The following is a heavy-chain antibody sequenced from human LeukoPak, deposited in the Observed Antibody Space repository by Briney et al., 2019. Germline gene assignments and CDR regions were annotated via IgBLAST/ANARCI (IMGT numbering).Heavy chain of an antibody. CDR2: INSDGSGT. J-gene: IGHJ4*02. CDR1: GFTFSRYW. D-gene: IGHD6-13*01. V-gene: IGHV3-74*01. CDR3: ARDASGSTWFFDY. Sequence: GGSLRLSCGASGFTFSRYWMHWVRQAPGMGLVWVSRINSDGSGTTYADSVKGRVTISRDNAKNSLYLQMNSLRAEDTAVYYCARDASGSTWFFDYWGQGILVTVSS.